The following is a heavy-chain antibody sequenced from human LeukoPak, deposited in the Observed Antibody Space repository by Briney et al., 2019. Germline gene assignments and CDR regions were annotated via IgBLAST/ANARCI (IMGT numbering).Heavy chain of an antibody. D-gene: IGHD5-12*01. CDR1: GGSISSYY. CDR2: IYYSGST. V-gene: IGHV4-59*01. J-gene: IGHJ4*02. Sequence: PSETLSLTCTVSGGSISSYYWSWIRQPPGKGLEWIGYIYYSGSTNYNPSLKSRVTISVDTSKNQFSLKLGSVTAADTAVYYCARGNWLDWGQGTLVTVSS. CDR3: ARGNWLD.